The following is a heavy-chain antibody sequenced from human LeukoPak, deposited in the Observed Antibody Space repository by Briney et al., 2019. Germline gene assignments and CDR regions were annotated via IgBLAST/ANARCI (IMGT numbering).Heavy chain of an antibody. CDR3: ARESGSYEAYFDY. D-gene: IGHD1-26*01. CDR2: IFPIFATA. J-gene: IGHJ4*02. CDR1: GYTFTSYY. Sequence: GASVKVSCKSSGYTFTSYYMYWVRQAPGQGLEWMGRIFPIFATANYAQKFQGRVTITADESTSTAYMELSSLRSEDTAVYYCARESGSYEAYFDYWGQGTLVTVSS. V-gene: IGHV1-69*13.